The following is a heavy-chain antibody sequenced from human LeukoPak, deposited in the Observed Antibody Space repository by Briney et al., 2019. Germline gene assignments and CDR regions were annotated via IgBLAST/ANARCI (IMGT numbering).Heavy chain of an antibody. Sequence: KTGGSLRLSRAASGFAFSDYSMNWVRQAPGKGLEWVANTRGSGSGMGSGNYYAGAVKGRFTISRDNAKNSLYLQMNSLRAEDTAFYYCARDDNWGFDYWGQGALVTLSS. V-gene: IGHV3-21*05. CDR2: TRGSGSGM. J-gene: IGHJ4*02. D-gene: IGHD7-27*01. CDR1: GFAFSDYS. CDR3: ARDDNWGFDY.